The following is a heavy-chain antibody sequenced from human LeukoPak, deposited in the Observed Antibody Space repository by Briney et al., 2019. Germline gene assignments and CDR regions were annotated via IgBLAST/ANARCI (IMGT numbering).Heavy chain of an antibody. Sequence: GGSLRLSCAASGFTFSSYAMSWVRQAPGKGLEWVSAISGSGGSTYYADSVKGRFTISRDNSKNTLYLQMNSLRAEGTAVYYCAKRGQGYSYGFDYWGQGTLVTVSS. CDR3: AKRGQGYSYGFDY. CDR1: GFTFSSYA. CDR2: ISGSGGST. V-gene: IGHV3-23*01. J-gene: IGHJ4*02. D-gene: IGHD5-18*01.